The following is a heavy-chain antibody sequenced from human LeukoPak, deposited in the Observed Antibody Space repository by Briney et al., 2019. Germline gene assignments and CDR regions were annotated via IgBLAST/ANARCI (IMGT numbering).Heavy chain of an antibody. Sequence: GGSLRLSCAASGFTVSSNYMSWVRQAPGKGLEWVSVIYSGGSTYYADSVKGRFTISRDNSKNTLYLQMNSLRAEDTAVYYCARGQPGVAAAGNLDYWGQGTLVTVSS. J-gene: IGHJ4*02. CDR1: GFTVSSNY. CDR2: IYSGGST. D-gene: IGHD6-13*01. CDR3: ARGQPGVAAAGNLDY. V-gene: IGHV3-66*01.